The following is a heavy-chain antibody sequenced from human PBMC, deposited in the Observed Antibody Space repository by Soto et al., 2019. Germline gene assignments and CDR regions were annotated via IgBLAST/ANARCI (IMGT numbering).Heavy chain of an antibody. CDR2: ISAYNGNT. Sequence: GASVKVSCKTSGYRFTTYGLTWVRQAPGQGLEWMGWISAYNGNTNYAQQFQGRVTMTTDTSTSTAYMELRSLRSDDTAFYYCVRDMFYYGTSGYYRDFDYWGQGTLVTVSS. V-gene: IGHV1-18*01. CDR3: VRDMFYYGTSGYYRDFDY. D-gene: IGHD3-22*01. J-gene: IGHJ4*02. CDR1: GYRFTTYG.